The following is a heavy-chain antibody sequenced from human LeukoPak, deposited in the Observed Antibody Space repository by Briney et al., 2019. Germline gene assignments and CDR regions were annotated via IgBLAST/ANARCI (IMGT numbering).Heavy chain of an antibody. CDR2: ISGSGDTT. CDR3: ASILRSSSGYYFDY. V-gene: IGHV3-23*01. J-gene: IGHJ4*02. D-gene: IGHD3-10*01. Sequence: RSGGSLRLSCAASGFTFSSYAMSWVRQAPGKGLEWVSAISGSGDTTFYADSVRGKFTISRDNSKNTLYLQMNSLRAEDTAVYYCASILRSSSGYYFDYWGQGTLVTVSS. CDR1: GFTFSSYA.